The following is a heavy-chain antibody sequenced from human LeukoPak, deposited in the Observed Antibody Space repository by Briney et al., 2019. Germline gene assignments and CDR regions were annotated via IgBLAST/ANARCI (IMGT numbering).Heavy chain of an antibody. CDR3: ARGDYGDYFDY. CDR1: EFMFDV. J-gene: IGHJ4*02. Sequence: GGSLRLSCVGSEFMFDVLHWVRQAPGKGLEWVSGISWNSDLIGYADSVKGRFTISRDKAKNKVYLQMSSLRAEDTAVYYCARGDYGDYFDYWGQGTLIIVSS. V-gene: IGHV3-9*01. CDR2: ISWNSDLI. D-gene: IGHD4-17*01.